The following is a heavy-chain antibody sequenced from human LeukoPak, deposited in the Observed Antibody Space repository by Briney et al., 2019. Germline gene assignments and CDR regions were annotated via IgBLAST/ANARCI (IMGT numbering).Heavy chain of an antibody. CDR1: GFTVSSNY. CDR2: IYSGGST. D-gene: IGHD3-9*01. V-gene: IGHV3-53*01. CDR3: ARDRSHFDWLLNGFDY. Sequence: PGGSLRLSCAASGFTVSSNYMSWVRQAPGKGLEWVSVIYSGGSTYYADSVKGRFTISRDNSKNTLYLQMNSLRAEDTAVYYCARDRSHFDWLLNGFDYWGQGTLVTVSS. J-gene: IGHJ4*02.